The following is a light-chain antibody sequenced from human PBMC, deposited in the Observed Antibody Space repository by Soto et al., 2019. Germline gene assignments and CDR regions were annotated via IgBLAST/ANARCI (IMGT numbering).Light chain of an antibody. CDR2: AAS. V-gene: IGKV3-20*01. CDR3: LQYGRPYT. Sequence: EIALTQSPGTLSLSPGERATLSCRASRSVSSSYLAWYQQKPGQAPRLLIYAASSRATGIPDRFSGSGSGTDFILTISRLEPEDFAVYYCLQYGRPYTFGHGTKLEIK. CDR1: RSVSSSY. J-gene: IGKJ2*01.